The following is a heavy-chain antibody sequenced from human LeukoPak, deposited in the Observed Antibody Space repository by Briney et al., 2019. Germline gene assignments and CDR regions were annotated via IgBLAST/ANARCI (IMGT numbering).Heavy chain of an antibody. CDR2: IYYSGST. J-gene: IGHJ3*02. CDR1: GGSISSGGYY. V-gene: IGHV4-31*03. CDR3: ATITMVRYDAFDI. D-gene: IGHD3-10*01. Sequence: SETLSLTCTVSGGSISSGGYYWSWIRQHPGKGLEWIGYIYYSGSTYYNPSLKSRVTISVDTSKNQFSLKLSSVTAADTAVYYCATITMVRYDAFDIWGQGTMVTVSS.